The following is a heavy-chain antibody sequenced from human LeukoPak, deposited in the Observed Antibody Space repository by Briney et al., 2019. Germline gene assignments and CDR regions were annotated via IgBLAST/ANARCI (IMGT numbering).Heavy chain of an antibody. Sequence: SETLSLTCTVSGGSISSYYWSWIRQPPGKGLEWIGYIYYTGSTNYNPSFTSRVTISVDTSKNQFSLKLSSVTAADTAVYYCVKNGYTYGPFDYWGQGTQVTVSS. V-gene: IGHV4-59*08. CDR1: GGSISSYY. D-gene: IGHD5-18*01. J-gene: IGHJ4*02. CDR2: IYYTGST. CDR3: VKNGYTYGPFDY.